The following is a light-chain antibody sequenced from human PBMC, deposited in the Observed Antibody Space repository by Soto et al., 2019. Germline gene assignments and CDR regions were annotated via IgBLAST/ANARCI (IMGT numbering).Light chain of an antibody. Sequence: QSALTQPASVSGSPGQSITISCTGASSDVGDYSYVSWYQHHPGQAPELLIYEVSNRPSGVSHRFSGSKSGNTASLTISGLQAEDEADYYCSSYTSSSTPVLFGGGTKLTVL. J-gene: IGLJ2*01. CDR1: SSDVGDYSY. CDR3: SSYTSSSTPVL. CDR2: EVS. V-gene: IGLV2-14*01.